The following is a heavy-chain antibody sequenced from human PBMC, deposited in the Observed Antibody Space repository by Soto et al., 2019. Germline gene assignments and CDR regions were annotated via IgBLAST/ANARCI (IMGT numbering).Heavy chain of an antibody. CDR2: IYYSGST. J-gene: IGHJ4*02. Sequence: SETLSLTCTVSGGSISSYYWSWIRQPPGKGLEWIGYIYYSGSTNYNPSLKSRVTISVDTSKNQFSLKLSSVTTADTAVYYCARAYYYYFDYWGQGTLVTVSS. D-gene: IGHD3-16*01. V-gene: IGHV4-59*01. CDR3: ARAYYYYFDY. CDR1: GGSISSYY.